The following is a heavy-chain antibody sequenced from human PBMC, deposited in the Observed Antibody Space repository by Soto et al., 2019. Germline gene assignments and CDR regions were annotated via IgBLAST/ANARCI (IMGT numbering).Heavy chain of an antibody. J-gene: IGHJ2*01. D-gene: IGHD3-9*01. CDR1: GGSFSGYY. CDR2: INDRGSI. CDR3: ARESHDILTGPPWVWYFDL. Sequence: QVQLQQWGAGPLRPLETLSLTCGVSGGSFSGYYWAWIRQSPGKGLEWIGEINDRGSINYNPSLKSRVSISVDTSKHHYSLNLRSVTAADTAVYYCARESHDILTGPPWVWYFDLWGRGTRVTVSS. V-gene: IGHV4-34*01.